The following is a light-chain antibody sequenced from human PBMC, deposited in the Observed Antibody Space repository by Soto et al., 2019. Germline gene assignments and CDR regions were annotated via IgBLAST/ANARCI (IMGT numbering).Light chain of an antibody. CDR1: QSFSST. CDR3: QEYKTWPTT. Sequence: EIVMTQSPATLSVSPGERATLSCRASQSFSSTLAWYQHKPGKAPSLLIDGSYTRATGIPAMFSGSGSGTEFTLTSISMQSADVAVYYFQEYKTWPTTFGQGTKVDI. J-gene: IGKJ1*01. CDR2: GSY. V-gene: IGKV3-15*01.